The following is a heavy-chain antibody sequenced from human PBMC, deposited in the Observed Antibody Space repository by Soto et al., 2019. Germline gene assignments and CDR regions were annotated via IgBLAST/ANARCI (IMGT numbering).Heavy chain of an antibody. V-gene: IGHV1-18*01. D-gene: IGHD2-2*01. CDR1: GYSFTNYD. CDR2: ISPYNGDT. CDR3: ARYCSSTSCDHYFDY. J-gene: IGHJ4*02. Sequence: ASVKVSCKASGYSFTNYDISWVRQAPGQGLEWMGWISPYNGDTNYAQKLQGRVTMTTDTSTSTAYMELRSLRSDDTAVYYCARYCSSTSCDHYFDYWGQGTLITVSS.